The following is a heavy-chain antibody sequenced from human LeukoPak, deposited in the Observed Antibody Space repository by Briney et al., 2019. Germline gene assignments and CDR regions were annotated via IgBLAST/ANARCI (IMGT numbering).Heavy chain of an antibody. Sequence: PGGSLRLSCAASGFTFSSYAMSWVRQAPGKGLEWASGISGSRGTTYYADSVKGRLTTSRDNSKNTLYLQMNSLRADDTAVYYCAKERTGGWPFDYWGQGTLVTVSS. V-gene: IGHV3-23*01. CDR2: ISGSRGTT. D-gene: IGHD6-19*01. CDR3: AKERTGGWPFDY. J-gene: IGHJ4*02. CDR1: GFTFSSYA.